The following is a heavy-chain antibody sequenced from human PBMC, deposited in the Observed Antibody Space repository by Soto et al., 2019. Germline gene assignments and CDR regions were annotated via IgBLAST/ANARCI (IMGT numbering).Heavy chain of an antibody. CDR2: INSDGTTT. CDR3: VRDIR. CDR1: GFTFNNFW. Sequence: EVQLVESGGGLVQPGGSLRLSCAASGFTFNNFWMYWVRQTPEKGLVWVSGINSDGTTTIYADSVKGRFTISRDNAKNTLYLQMTSLTVEVTAIYYCVRDIRWGQGTLVTVSS. J-gene: IGHJ4*02. V-gene: IGHV3-74*01.